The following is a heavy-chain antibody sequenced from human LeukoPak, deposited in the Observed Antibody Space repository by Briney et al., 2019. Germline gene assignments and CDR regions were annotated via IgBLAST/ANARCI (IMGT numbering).Heavy chain of an antibody. D-gene: IGHD4-23*01. CDR2: IYYSGST. J-gene: IGHJ3*02. CDR3: ARGYGDNSGAFDI. Sequence: SETLSLTCTVSGGSISSSSYYWGWIRQPPGKGLEWIGSIYYSGSTYYNPSLKSRVTISLDRSKNQFSLRLSSVTAADTAVYFCARGYGDNSGAFDIWGQGTLVTVSS. V-gene: IGHV4-39*07. CDR1: GGSISSSSYY.